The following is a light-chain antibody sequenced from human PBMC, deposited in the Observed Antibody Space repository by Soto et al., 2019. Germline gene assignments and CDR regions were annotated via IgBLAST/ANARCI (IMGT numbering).Light chain of an antibody. V-gene: IGKV3-15*01. CDR1: QSVGSN. CDR2: GAS. Sequence: IFMPQSPGTLSVSLWEIATVSSRASQSVGSNLAGIQQKPGQAPRLLIKGASTRATGIPASFSGRGSGTEFTLTISSLQSEDLAVDYCQQYNNWPWTFGQGTKVDIK. J-gene: IGKJ1*01. CDR3: QQYNNWPWT.